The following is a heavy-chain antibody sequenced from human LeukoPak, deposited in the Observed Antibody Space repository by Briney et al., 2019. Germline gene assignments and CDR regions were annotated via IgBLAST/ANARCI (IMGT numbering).Heavy chain of an antibody. V-gene: IGHV4-59*12. Sequence: KPSETLSLTCTVSGGSISSYYWSWIRQPPGKGLEWIGYIYYSGSTNYNPSLKSRVTISVDTSKNQFSLKLSSVTAADTAVYYCAREVWAGATRWFDPWGQGTLVTVSS. D-gene: IGHD3-16*01. J-gene: IGHJ5*02. CDR2: IYYSGST. CDR3: AREVWAGATRWFDP. CDR1: GGSISSYY.